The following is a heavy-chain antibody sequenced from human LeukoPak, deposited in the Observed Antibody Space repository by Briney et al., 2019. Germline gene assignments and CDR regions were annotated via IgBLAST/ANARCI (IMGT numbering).Heavy chain of an antibody. Sequence: SCKASGYTFTSYGISWVRQAPGKGLEWVSAISGSGGSTYYADSVEGRFTISRDNSKNTLYLQMNSLRAEDTAVYYCAKDRSRYYYGSGSGGYFDYWGQGTLVTVSS. CDR1: GYTFTSYG. J-gene: IGHJ4*02. CDR2: ISGSGGST. CDR3: AKDRSRYYYGSGSGGYFDY. V-gene: IGHV3-23*01. D-gene: IGHD3-10*01.